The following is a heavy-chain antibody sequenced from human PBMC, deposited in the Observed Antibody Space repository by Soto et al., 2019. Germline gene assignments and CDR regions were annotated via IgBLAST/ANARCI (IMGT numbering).Heavy chain of an antibody. Sequence: GGSLRLSCAASGFTFSSYAMHWVRQAPGKGLEWVAVISYDGGNKYYADSVKGRFTISRDNSKNTLYLQMNSLRAEDTAVYYCARHTEGIVVVPAAPGGDWGQGTLVTVPS. CDR1: GFTFSSYA. CDR2: ISYDGGNK. CDR3: ARHTEGIVVVPAAPGGD. D-gene: IGHD2-2*01. V-gene: IGHV3-30-3*01. J-gene: IGHJ4*02.